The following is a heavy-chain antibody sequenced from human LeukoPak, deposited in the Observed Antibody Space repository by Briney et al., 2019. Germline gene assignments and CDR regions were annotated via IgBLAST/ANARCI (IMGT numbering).Heavy chain of an antibody. CDR1: GFTVSSNY. D-gene: IGHD5-18*01. V-gene: IGHV3-53*01. J-gene: IGHJ4*02. CDR3: AREGYSYGSPYFDY. Sequence: GGSLRLSCAASGFTVSSNYMSWVRQAPGKGLEWVSVIYSGGSTYYADSVKGRFTISRDKSKNTLYLQMNSLRAEDTAVYYCAREGYSYGSPYFDYWGQGTLVTVSS. CDR2: IYSGGST.